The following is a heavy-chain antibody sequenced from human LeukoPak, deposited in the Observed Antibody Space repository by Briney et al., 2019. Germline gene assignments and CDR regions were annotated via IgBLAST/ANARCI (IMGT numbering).Heavy chain of an antibody. CDR1: GFTFSSYS. Sequence: GGSLRLSCAAFGFTFSSYSMNWVRQAPGKGLEWVSSISSSSSYIYYADSVKGRFTISRDNAKNSLYLQMNSLRAEDTAVYYCARELGGGYSYAVDYWGQGTLVTVSS. CDR3: ARELGGGYSYAVDY. J-gene: IGHJ4*02. D-gene: IGHD5-18*01. V-gene: IGHV3-21*01. CDR2: ISSSSSYI.